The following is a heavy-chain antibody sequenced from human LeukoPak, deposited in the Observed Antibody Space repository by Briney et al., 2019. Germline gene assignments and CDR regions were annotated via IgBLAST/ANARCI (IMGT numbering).Heavy chain of an antibody. D-gene: IGHD3-9*01. CDR2: ISYDGSNK. CDR3: ARDPRELRYFDWLLNYFDY. Sequence: GGSLRLSCAASGFTFSSYAMHWVRQAPGKGLEWVAVISYDGSNKYYADSVKGRFTISRDNSKNTLYLQMNSLRAEDTAVYYCARDPRELRYFDWLLNYFDYWGQGTLVTVSS. V-gene: IGHV3-30-3*01. CDR1: GFTFSSYA. J-gene: IGHJ4*02.